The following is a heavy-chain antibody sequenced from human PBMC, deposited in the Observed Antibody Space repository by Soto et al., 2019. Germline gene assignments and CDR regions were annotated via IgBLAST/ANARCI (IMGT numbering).Heavy chain of an antibody. CDR1: GFTFSNYW. J-gene: IGHJ4*02. D-gene: IGHD2-15*01. Sequence: EVQLVESGGGLIQPGGSLRLSCAASGFTFSNYWMHWVRQAPGKGLVWVSRVNSDGSSTSYADSVKGRFSISRDNAKNTLYLQMTSLRAEDTAVYYCASEIFYWGQGTLVTVSS. V-gene: IGHV3-74*01. CDR3: ASEIFY. CDR2: VNSDGSST.